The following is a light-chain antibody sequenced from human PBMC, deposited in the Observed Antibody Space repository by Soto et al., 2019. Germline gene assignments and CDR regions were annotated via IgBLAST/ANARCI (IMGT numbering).Light chain of an antibody. J-gene: IGLJ1*01. V-gene: IGLV2-23*01. CDR3: CSYAGSSTYV. CDR2: EGS. Sequence: QSALTQPASVSGSPGQSITISCTGNSSDVGSYNLVSWYQQHPGKAPKLMIYEGSKRPSGVSNRFSGSKSGNTASLTISGLKAEYDADYYCCSYAGSSTYVFGPGTKLTVL. CDR1: SSDVGSYNL.